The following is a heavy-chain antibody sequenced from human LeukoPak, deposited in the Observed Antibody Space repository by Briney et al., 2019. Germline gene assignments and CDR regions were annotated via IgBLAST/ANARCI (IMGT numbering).Heavy chain of an antibody. CDR3: ARVWDSSSWYRGYYYYGMDV. CDR2: IYTSGST. J-gene: IGHJ6*02. Sequence: SETLSHTCTVSGGSISSYYWSWIRQPAGKGLEWIGRIYTSGSTNYNPSLKSRVTMSVDTSKNQFSLKLGSVTAADTAVYYCARVWDSSSWYRGYYYYGMDVWGQGTTVTVSS. V-gene: IGHV4-4*07. CDR1: GGSISSYY. D-gene: IGHD6-13*01.